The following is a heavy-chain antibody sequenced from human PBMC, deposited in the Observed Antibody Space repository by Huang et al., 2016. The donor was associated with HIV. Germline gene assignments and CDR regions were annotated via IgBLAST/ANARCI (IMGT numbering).Heavy chain of an antibody. J-gene: IGHJ4*02. CDR3: TTWARTSAGGN. D-gene: IGHD6-25*01. CDR1: GFTFKDAW. Sequence: EVQLVESGGGLVKPGGSLRLSCAASGFTFKDAWMSWVRQTPGKGLEWVGLIKTKDDGGTTEYAAPVKGRFSMSRDDSKNTFYLQMNSLKSEDTAVYYCTTWARTSAGGNWGQGTLVSVSS. V-gene: IGHV3-15*01. CDR2: IKTKDDGGTT.